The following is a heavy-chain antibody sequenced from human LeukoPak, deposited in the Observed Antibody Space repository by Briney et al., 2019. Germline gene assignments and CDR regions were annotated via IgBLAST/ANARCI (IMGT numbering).Heavy chain of an antibody. CDR1: GFTFSNYE. J-gene: IGHJ4*02. V-gene: IGHV3-48*03. CDR3: ARENSYGYVCDY. CDR2: ISSSGSSI. Sequence: GGSLRLSCAASGFTFSNYEMNWVRQAPGKGLEWVSYISSSGSSIQYADSVKGRFTISRDNAKNSLYLQMNSLRAEDTAVYYCARENSYGYVCDYWGQGILVTVSS. D-gene: IGHD5-18*01.